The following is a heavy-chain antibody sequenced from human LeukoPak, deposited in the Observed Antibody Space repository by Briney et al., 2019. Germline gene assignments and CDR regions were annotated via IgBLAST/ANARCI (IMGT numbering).Heavy chain of an antibody. CDR1: GXTFSSYN. CDR2: ISSISSTI. J-gene: IGHJ5*01. Sequence: GGSLRLSCAASGXTFSSYNMNWVRQAPGKGLEWVSYISSISSTIFYAGSVKGRFTISRDNAKNSLYLQMNSLRDEDTAVYYCARSSPYDSWGQGTLVTVSS. CDR3: ARSSPYDS. V-gene: IGHV3-48*02.